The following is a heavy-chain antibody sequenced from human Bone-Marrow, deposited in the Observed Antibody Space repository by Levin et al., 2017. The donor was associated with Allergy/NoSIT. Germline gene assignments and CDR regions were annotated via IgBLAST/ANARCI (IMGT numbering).Heavy chain of an antibody. Sequence: SVKVSCKASGGTFRSYAISWVRQAPGQGLEWMGGIIPLFGAANYAPKFQGRVTITADESTNTAYMELSSLTSEDTAVYYCARGSVVTARYEYFQYWGQGTLVSVSS. V-gene: IGHV1-69*13. CDR3: ARGSVVTARYEYFQY. J-gene: IGHJ1*01. D-gene: IGHD2-21*02. CDR2: IIPLFGAA. CDR1: GGTFRSYA.